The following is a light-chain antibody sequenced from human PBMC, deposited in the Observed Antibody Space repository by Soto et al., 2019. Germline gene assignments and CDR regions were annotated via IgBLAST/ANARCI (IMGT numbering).Light chain of an antibody. CDR3: QQNYSTTWT. CDR2: AAS. J-gene: IGKJ1*01. CDR1: QDISTY. V-gene: IGKV1-39*01. Sequence: DIQMTQSPSSLSPSVGDRVTITCRASQDISTYLHWYQQKPGKAPNLLIYAASSLQSGVPSRFSGSGSETDFTLTISSLQPEDFATYSCQQNYSTTWTFGQGTKVEIK.